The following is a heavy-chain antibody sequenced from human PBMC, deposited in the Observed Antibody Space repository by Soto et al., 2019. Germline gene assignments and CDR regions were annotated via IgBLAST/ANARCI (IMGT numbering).Heavy chain of an antibody. D-gene: IGHD6-13*01. J-gene: IGHJ4*02. V-gene: IGHV4-39*01. CDR3: ARLFAAAGTGILDY. CDR2: IYYSGST. CDR1: GGSISSSSYY. Sequence: QLQLQESGPGLVKPSETLSLTCTVSGGSISSSSYYWGWIRQPPGKGLEWIGSIYYSGSTYYNPSLQSRVTISVDTSKNQFSLKLSSVTAADTAVYYCARLFAAAGTGILDYWGQGTLVTVSS.